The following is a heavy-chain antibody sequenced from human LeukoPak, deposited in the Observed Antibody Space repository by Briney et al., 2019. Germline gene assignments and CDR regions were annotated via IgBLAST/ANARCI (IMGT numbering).Heavy chain of an antibody. Sequence: SETLSLTCAVYGGSFSGYYWSWIRQPPGKGLEWIGEINHSGSTNYNPSLKSRVTISVDTSKNQFSLKLSSVTATDTAVYYCARHSRIGTTSHAFDIWGQGTMVTVSS. CDR3: ARHSRIGTTSHAFDI. CDR2: INHSGST. V-gene: IGHV4-34*01. CDR1: GGSFSGYY. J-gene: IGHJ3*02. D-gene: IGHD4-17*01.